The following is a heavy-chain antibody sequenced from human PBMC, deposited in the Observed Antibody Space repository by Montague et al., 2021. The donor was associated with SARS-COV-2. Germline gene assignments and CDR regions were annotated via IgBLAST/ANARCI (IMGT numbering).Heavy chain of an antibody. CDR1: GGSVSSGSYY. D-gene: IGHD3-3*01. J-gene: IGHJ6*02. CDR2: IYYSGST. V-gene: IGHV4-61*01. CDR3: ARDPWRVTIFGVVTRYGMDV. Sequence: SETLSLTCIVSGGSVSSGSYYWSWIRQPPGKGLEWIGYIYYSGSTNYNPSLKSRVTISVDTSKNQFSLKLSFVTAADTAVYYCARDPWRVTIFGVVTRYGMDVWGQGTTATVSS.